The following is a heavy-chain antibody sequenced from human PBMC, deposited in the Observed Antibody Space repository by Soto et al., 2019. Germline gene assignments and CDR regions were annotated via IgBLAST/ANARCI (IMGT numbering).Heavy chain of an antibody. CDR1: GFTFSSYA. CDR3: ANERSTGWYSFDY. CDR2: ISAGGGST. Sequence: EVQLLESGGGLVQRGGSLRLSCAASGFTFSSYAMSWVRQAPGKGLEWVSAISAGGGSTYYADSVKGRFTISRDNPKNPLYLQMTSLRAEDTAVYYCANERSTGWYSFDYWGQGTLVTVSS. D-gene: IGHD6-19*01. V-gene: IGHV3-23*01. J-gene: IGHJ4*02.